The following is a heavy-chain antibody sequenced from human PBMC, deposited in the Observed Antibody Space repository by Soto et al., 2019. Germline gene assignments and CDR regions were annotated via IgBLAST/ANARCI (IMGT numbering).Heavy chain of an antibody. Sequence: SETLSLTCTVSGGSISTYYWHWIRQPPGKGLEWIGYIYNNGSTNYIPSLKSRVTISLDRSKRQFSLTLNSVTSADTAVYYCARGLRSSGWYALWYWGQGALENVSS. CDR2: IYNNGST. J-gene: IGHJ4*02. V-gene: IGHV4-59*01. D-gene: IGHD6-19*01. CDR1: GGSISTYY. CDR3: ARGLRSSGWYALWY.